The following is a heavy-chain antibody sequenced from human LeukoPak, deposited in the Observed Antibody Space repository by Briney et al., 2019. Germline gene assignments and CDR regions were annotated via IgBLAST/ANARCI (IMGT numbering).Heavy chain of an antibody. Sequence: PGGSLRLSCAASGFTFSSYAMSWVRQAPGKGLEWVSAISGSGGSTYYADSVKGRFTISRDNSKNTLYLQMNSLRAEDTAVYHCAKSPTYYDILTGYYSGYYFDYWGQGTLVTVSS. D-gene: IGHD3-9*01. CDR1: GFTFSSYA. J-gene: IGHJ4*02. CDR3: AKSPTYYDILTGYYSGYYFDY. CDR2: ISGSGGST. V-gene: IGHV3-23*01.